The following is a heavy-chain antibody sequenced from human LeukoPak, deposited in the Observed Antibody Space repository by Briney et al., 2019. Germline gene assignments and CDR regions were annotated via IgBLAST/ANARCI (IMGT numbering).Heavy chain of an antibody. V-gene: IGHV4-59*01. J-gene: IGHJ5*02. CDR2: IYYSGST. Sequence: PSETLSLTCTVSGGSIGSYYWSWIRQPPGKGLEWIGYIYYSGSTNYNPSLKSRVTISVDTSKNQFSLKLSSVTAADTAVYYCARALTAVGPGRWFDPWGQGTLVTVSS. D-gene: IGHD6-13*01. CDR1: GGSIGSYY. CDR3: ARALTAVGPGRWFDP.